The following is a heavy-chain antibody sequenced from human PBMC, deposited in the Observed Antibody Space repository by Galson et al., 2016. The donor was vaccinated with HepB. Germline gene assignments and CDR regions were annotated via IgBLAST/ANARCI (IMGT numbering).Heavy chain of an antibody. CDR3: AREGRYSTSSWSIWIAGRRTEYNGMEV. V-gene: IGHV3-33*01. Sequence: SLRLSCAASGFTFRSYGMHWVRQAPGKGLEWVAVIWCDGSKEYYADSVKGRFTISRDNSQNTVFLQMNSLRTEDGAVYYCAREGRYSTSSWSIWIAGRRTEYNGMEVWGQGTTATV. CDR1: GFTFRSYG. CDR2: IWCDGSKE. D-gene: IGHD6-6*01. J-gene: IGHJ6*02.